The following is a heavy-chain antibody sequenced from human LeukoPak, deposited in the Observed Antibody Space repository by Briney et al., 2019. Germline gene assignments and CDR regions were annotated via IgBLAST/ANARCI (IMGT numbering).Heavy chain of an antibody. V-gene: IGHV2-5*02. D-gene: IGHD3-16*02. CDR3: AHSLIDDYVWGSYRPNYFDY. Sequence: SGPTLVNPTQTLTLTCTFSGFSLSTSGVGVGWIRQPPGKALEWLALIYWDDDKRYSPSLKSRLTITKDTSKNQVVLTMTNMDPVDTATYYCAHSLIDDYVWGSYRPNYFDYWGQGTLVTVSS. CDR2: IYWDDDK. CDR1: GFSLSTSGVG. J-gene: IGHJ4*02.